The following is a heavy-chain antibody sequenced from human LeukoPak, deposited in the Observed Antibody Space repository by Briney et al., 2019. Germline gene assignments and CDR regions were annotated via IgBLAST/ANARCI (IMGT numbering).Heavy chain of an antibody. CDR1: GYTFTGYY. CDR3: AREYSQHNYYGSGSHPDY. D-gene: IGHD3-10*01. CDR2: LNLNSGGT. V-gene: IGHV1-2*02. Sequence: ASVKVSCKASGYTFTGYYMHWVRQAPGQRLEWMGWLNLNSGGTNYAQKFQGRVTMTRDTSISTAYMELSRLRSDDTAVYYCAREYSQHNYYGSGSHPDYWGQGTLVTVSS. J-gene: IGHJ4*02.